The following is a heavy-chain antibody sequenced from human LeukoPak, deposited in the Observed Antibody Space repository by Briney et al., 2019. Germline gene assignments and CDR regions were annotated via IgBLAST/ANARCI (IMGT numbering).Heavy chain of an antibody. CDR1: GYSFTSYW. Sequence: GESLKISCKGSGYSFTSYWIGWVRPIPGKGLEWMGIIYPGDSDTRYSPSFQGQVTISADKSISTAYLQWSSLKASDTAMYYCARQGDYDILTGYYTNWFDPWGQGTLVTVSS. V-gene: IGHV5-51*01. CDR3: ARQGDYDILTGYYTNWFDP. J-gene: IGHJ5*02. D-gene: IGHD3-9*01. CDR2: IYPGDSDT.